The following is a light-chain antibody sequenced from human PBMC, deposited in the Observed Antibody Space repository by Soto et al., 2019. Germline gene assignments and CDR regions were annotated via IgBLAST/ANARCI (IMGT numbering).Light chain of an antibody. CDR3: HHYSNYSPWA. Sequence: DIQMTQSPSTLSASVGDRVTITCWASQSISGWLAWYQQKPGKAPNLLIYKASNLKSGVPSRFSGSGSGTEFTLTISSLQPDDFATYYCHHYSNYSPWAFGQGTKVEIK. J-gene: IGKJ1*01. CDR1: QSISGW. CDR2: KAS. V-gene: IGKV1-5*03.